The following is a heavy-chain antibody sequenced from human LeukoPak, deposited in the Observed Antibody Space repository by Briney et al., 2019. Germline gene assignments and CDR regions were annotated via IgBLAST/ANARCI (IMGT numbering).Heavy chain of an antibody. CDR3: ARGGGYYWFDP. CDR1: GFTVSCNY. V-gene: IGHV3-66*02. D-gene: IGHD2-15*01. CDR2: IYSGGST. Sequence: GGSLRLSCAVSGFTVSCNYMSWVRQAPGRGLEWVSVIYSGGSTYYADSVKGRFTISRDNSKNTLYLQMNSLRAEDTAVYYCARGGGYYWFDPWGQGTLVTVSS. J-gene: IGHJ5*02.